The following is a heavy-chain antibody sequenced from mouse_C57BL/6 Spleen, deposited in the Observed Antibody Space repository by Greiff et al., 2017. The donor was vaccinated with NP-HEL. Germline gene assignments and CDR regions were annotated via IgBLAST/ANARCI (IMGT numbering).Heavy chain of an antibody. CDR1: GYTFTDYY. CDR2: INPNNGGT. Sequence: VQLQQSGPELVKPGASVKISCKASGYTFTDYYMNWVKQSHGKSLEWIGDINPNNGGTSYNQKFKGKATLTVDKSSSTAYMELRSLTSEDSAVYYCARSRTGLFDYWGQGTTLTVSS. CDR3: ARSRTGLFDY. J-gene: IGHJ2*01. D-gene: IGHD4-1*01. V-gene: IGHV1-26*01.